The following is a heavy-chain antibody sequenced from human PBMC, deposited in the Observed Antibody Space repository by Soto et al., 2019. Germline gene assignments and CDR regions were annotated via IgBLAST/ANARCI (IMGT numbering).Heavy chain of an antibody. Sequence: GASVKVSCKASGGTFSSYAISWVRQAPGQGLEWMGGIIPIFGTANYAQKFQSRVTITADKSTSTAYMELSSLRSEDTAVYYCASDSSGSWNYFDYWGQGTLVTVSS. V-gene: IGHV1-69*06. CDR2: IIPIFGTA. CDR3: ASDSSGSWNYFDY. J-gene: IGHJ4*02. D-gene: IGHD3-22*01. CDR1: GGTFSSYA.